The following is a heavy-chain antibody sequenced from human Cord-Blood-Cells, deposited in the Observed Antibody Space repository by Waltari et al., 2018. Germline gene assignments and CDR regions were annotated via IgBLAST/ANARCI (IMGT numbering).Heavy chain of an antibody. J-gene: IGHJ3*02. CDR3: AGVLGYSTDAFDI. D-gene: IGHD6-13*01. V-gene: IGHV4-38-2*01. CDR1: GYSISSGYY. CDR2: IYHGGST. Sequence: QVQLQESGPGLVKPSETLSLTCAVSGYSISSGYYWGWIRQPPGKGLEWIGSIYHGGSTYYNPSLKSRVTISVDTSKNQFSLKLSSVTAADTAVYYCAGVLGYSTDAFDIWGQGTMVTVSS.